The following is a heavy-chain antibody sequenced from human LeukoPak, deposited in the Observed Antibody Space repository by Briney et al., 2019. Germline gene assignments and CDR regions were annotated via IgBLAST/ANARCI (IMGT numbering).Heavy chain of an antibody. J-gene: IGHJ3*02. D-gene: IGHD3-22*01. CDR3: ARGPSDSSGYYYEGDAFDI. CDR1: GYTFTGYY. V-gene: IGHV1-2*02. CDR2: INPNSGGT. Sequence: ASVKVSCKASGYTFTGYYMHWVRQAPGQGLEWMGWINPNSGGTNYAQKFQGRVTMTRDTSISIVYMELSRLRSDDTAVYYCARGPSDSSGYYYEGDAFDIWGQGTVVTASS.